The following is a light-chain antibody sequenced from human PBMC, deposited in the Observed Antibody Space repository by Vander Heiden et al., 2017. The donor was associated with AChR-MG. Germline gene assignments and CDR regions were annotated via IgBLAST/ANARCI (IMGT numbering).Light chain of an antibody. CDR3: SSYSTSETWV. V-gene: IGLV2-18*02. CDR2: EVS. Sequence: QSALTQPPSVSGSPGQSVTISCTGTSSDIGNYNRVSWYQQPPGSAPRLRMFEVSNRPSGVPHRFSASKSGDTDSLTISGLLAEDEADYYCSSYSTSETWVFGG. CDR1: SSDIGNYNR. J-gene: IGLJ3*02.